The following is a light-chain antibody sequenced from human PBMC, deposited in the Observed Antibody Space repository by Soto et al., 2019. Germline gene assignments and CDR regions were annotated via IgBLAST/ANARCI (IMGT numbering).Light chain of an antibody. CDR2: DAS. CDR1: QTAGSN. Sequence: DMVMTQSPATLSVSPGERATLSCRASQTAGSNVAWYQQKPGQAPRLLVYDASTAATGIPARFSGSGSGTEFTLTISSLQSEDCALYYCQQSYSTPWTFGQGTKVEIK. CDR3: QQSYSTPWT. V-gene: IGKV3-15*01. J-gene: IGKJ1*01.